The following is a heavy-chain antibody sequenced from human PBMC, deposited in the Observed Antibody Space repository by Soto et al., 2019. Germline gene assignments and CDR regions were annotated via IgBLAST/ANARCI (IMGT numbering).Heavy chain of an antibody. CDR2: IGTAGDP. J-gene: IGHJ4*02. CDR1: GFTFISYD. CDR3: ARADSSGWYAIDY. D-gene: IGHD6-19*01. Sequence: WGSLRLSCAASGFTFISYDIHFFRQATGKCLEWVSAIGTAGDPYYPGSVKGRFTISRENAKNSLYLQMNSLRAGDTAVYYCARADSSGWYAIDYWGQRTLVTVSS. V-gene: IGHV3-13*05.